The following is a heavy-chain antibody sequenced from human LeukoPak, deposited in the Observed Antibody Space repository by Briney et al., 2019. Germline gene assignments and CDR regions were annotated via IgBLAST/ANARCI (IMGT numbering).Heavy chain of an antibody. D-gene: IGHD2-15*01. CDR3: ARGWGYSIPFDY. Sequence: SETLSLTCTVSGGSISTNKYYWGWIRQPAGKGLGWIGRIYTSGSTNYNPSLKSRVTMSVDTSKNQFSLKLSSVTAADTAVYYCARGWGYSIPFDYWGQGTLVAVSS. J-gene: IGHJ4*02. V-gene: IGHV4-61*02. CDR2: IYTSGST. CDR1: GGSISTNKYY.